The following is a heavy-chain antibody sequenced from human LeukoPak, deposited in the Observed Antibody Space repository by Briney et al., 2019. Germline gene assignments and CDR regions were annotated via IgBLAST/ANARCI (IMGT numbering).Heavy chain of an antibody. V-gene: IGHV1-46*01. CDR2: INPSGGGT. J-gene: IGHJ3*02. Sequence: ASVKVSCKASGYTFTSYYIHWVRQAPGQGLEWMGVINPSGGGTSYAQKFQGRVTITRNTSISTAYMELSSLRSEDTAVYYCAREASYGYYGGAFDIWGQGTMVTVSS. CDR1: GYTFTSYY. D-gene: IGHD5-18*01. CDR3: AREASYGYYGGAFDI.